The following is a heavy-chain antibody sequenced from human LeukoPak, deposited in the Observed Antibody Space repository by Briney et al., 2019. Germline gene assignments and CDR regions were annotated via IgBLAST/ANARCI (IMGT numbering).Heavy chain of an antibody. J-gene: IGHJ4*02. CDR3: ARDLWFGELWLDY. V-gene: IGHV3-23*01. Sequence: HPGGSLRLSCAASGFTFSSYAMSWVRQAPGKGLEWVSAISGSGGSTYYADSVKGRFTISRDNSKNTLYLQMNSLRAEDTAVYYCARDLWFGELWLDYWGQGTLVTVSS. CDR1: GFTFSSYA. CDR2: ISGSGGST. D-gene: IGHD3-10*01.